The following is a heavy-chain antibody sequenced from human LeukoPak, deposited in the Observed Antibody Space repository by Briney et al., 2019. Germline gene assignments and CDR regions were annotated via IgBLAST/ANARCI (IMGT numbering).Heavy chain of an antibody. CDR3: ARRYRSSWYSY. V-gene: IGHV4-34*01. CDR2: INHSGST. Sequence: SETLSLTCAVYGGYFSGYYWSWIRQPPGKGLEWIGEINHSGSTNYNPSLKSRVTISVDTSKNQFSLKLSSVTAADTAVYYCARRYRSSWYSYWGQGTLVTVSS. J-gene: IGHJ4*02. D-gene: IGHD6-13*01. CDR1: GGYFSGYY.